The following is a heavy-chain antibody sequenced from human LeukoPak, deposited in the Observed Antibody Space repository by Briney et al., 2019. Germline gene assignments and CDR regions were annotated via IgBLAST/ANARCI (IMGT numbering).Heavy chain of an antibody. Sequence: GASLKISCKGSGYSFTSYWIAWVRQVSGKGLEWMGIIYPGDSDTRYSPSFQGQVTISVDKSIRTAYLQWSSLKAADTAMYYCAKSSPYCANGVCHFDYWGQGTLVTVSS. J-gene: IGHJ4*02. CDR1: GYSFTSYW. V-gene: IGHV5-51*01. CDR2: IYPGDSDT. CDR3: AKSSPYCANGVCHFDY. D-gene: IGHD2-8*01.